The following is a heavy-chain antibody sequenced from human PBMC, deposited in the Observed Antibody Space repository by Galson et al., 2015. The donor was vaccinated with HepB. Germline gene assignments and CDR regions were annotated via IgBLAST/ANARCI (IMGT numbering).Heavy chain of an antibody. CDR1: GFTFSDTW. CDR2: IKRKSEGGTT. J-gene: IGHJ4*02. V-gene: IGHV3-15*05. Sequence: SLRLSCAAYGFTFSDTWMSWVRQAPGKGLWWVGRIKRKSEGGTTDYAAPVKGRFTISRDDSKNTLYLHMNSLKTDDTAVYYCTTYQLSGHWGQGTLVTVSS. D-gene: IGHD2-2*01. CDR3: TTYQLSGH.